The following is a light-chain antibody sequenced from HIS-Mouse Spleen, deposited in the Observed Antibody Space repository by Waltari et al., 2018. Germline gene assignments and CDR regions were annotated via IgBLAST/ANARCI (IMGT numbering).Light chain of an antibody. CDR1: ALPKKY. J-gene: IGLJ2*01. Sequence: SYELTHPPSVSVSPGQTARITCSGDALPKKYAYWYQQKSGQAPVLVIYEDSKRPSGIPERFSGSSSGTMATLTISGAKVEDEADYYCYSTDSSGNHRVFGGGTKLTVL. CDR2: EDS. V-gene: IGLV3-10*01. CDR3: YSTDSSGNHRV.